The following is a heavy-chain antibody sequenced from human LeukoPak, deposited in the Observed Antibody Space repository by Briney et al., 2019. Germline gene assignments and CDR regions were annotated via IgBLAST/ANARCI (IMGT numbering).Heavy chain of an antibody. V-gene: IGHV3-48*03. D-gene: IGHD2-2*01. J-gene: IGHJ4*02. Sequence: GGSLRLSCAASGFTFSFYEMNWVRQAPGKGLEWVSYISSSGSTIYYADSVKGRFTMYRDNAKNSVYLQMNSLRAEDTAVYYCARETDSTLFDYWGQGTLVTVSS. CDR3: ARETDSTLFDY. CDR2: ISSSGSTI. CDR1: GFTFSFYE.